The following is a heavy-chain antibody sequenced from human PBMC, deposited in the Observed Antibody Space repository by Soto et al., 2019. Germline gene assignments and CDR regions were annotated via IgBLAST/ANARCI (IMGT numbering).Heavy chain of an antibody. Sequence: QVQLQQWGAGPLRHLETLSLTCGVSGGSFSGYYWACIRQSPGKGLEWIGEINDRGSINYKPSLKSRVSIAVDTSKNHYSLNLRSVTAADTAVYYCARESHDILTGPPWVWYFDLWGRGTLVTVSS. CDR3: ARESHDILTGPPWVWYFDL. CDR1: GGSFSGYY. V-gene: IGHV4-34*01. J-gene: IGHJ2*01. CDR2: INDRGSI. D-gene: IGHD3-9*01.